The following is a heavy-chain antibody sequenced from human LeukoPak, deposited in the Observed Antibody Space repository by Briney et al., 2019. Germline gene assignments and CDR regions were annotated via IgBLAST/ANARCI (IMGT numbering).Heavy chain of an antibody. CDR2: IYYSGST. J-gene: IGHJ6*02. CDR3: AREGDDSSGYYYYGMDV. D-gene: IGHD3-22*01. CDR1: GGSISSYY. Sequence: PSETLSLTCTVSGGSISSYYWSWIRQPPGKGLERIGYIYYSGSTNYNPSLKSRVTISEDTSKNQFSLKLSSVTAADTAVYYCAREGDDSSGYYYYGMDVWGQGTTVTVSS. V-gene: IGHV4-59*01.